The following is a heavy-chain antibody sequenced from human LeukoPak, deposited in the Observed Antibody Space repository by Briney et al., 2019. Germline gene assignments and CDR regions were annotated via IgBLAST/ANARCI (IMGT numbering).Heavy chain of an antibody. CDR1: GYTFTSYD. J-gene: IGHJ4*02. CDR2: MNPNSGNT. V-gene: IGHV1-8*01. CDR3: ARSPLDASGSQFDY. Sequence: ASVKVSCKASGYTFTSYDINWVRQATGQGLEWMGWMNPNSGNTGYAQKFQGRVTMTRNTSISTAYMELSSLRSEDTAVYYCARSPLDASGSQFDYWGQGTLVTASS. D-gene: IGHD3-10*01.